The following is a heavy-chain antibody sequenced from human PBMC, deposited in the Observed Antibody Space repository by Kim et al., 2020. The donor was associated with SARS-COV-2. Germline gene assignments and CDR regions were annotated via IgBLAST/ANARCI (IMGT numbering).Heavy chain of an antibody. V-gene: IGHV1-3*01. CDR2: INAGNGNT. D-gene: IGHD2-2*02. J-gene: IGHJ4*02. CDR1: GYTFTSYA. Sequence: ASVKVSCKASGYTFTSYAMHWVRQAPGQRLEWMGWINAGNGNTKYSQKFQGRVTITRDTSASTAYMELSSLRSEDTAVYYCARGVGIVVVPAAIRSNYRVPFDYWGQGTLVTVSS. CDR3: ARGVGIVVVPAAIRSNYRVPFDY.